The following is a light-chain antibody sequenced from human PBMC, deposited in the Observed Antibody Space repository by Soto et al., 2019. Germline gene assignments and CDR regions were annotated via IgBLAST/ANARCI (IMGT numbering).Light chain of an antibody. Sequence: EIVLTQSPGTLSLSPGERATLSCRASQSVKTFLVWYQQRPGQAPRLLIYDASHRAAGIPARFSGSGFGTDFTLTISSLEPEDAAVYYCQQRSNWPPITFGQGTKVDIK. J-gene: IGKJ1*01. V-gene: IGKV3-11*01. CDR3: QQRSNWPPIT. CDR1: QSVKTF. CDR2: DAS.